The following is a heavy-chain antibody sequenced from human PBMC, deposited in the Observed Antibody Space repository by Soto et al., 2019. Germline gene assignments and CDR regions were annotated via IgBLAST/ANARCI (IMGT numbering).Heavy chain of an antibody. CDR1: GYTLTELS. D-gene: IGHD6-6*01. CDR3: ATIAARDNYYYYGMDV. V-gene: IGHV1-24*01. CDR2: FDPEDGET. Sequence: ASVKVSCKVSGYTLTELSMHWVRQAPGKGLEWMGGFDPEDGETIYAQKFQGRVTMTEDTSTDTAYMEPSSLRSEDTAVYYCATIAARDNYYYYGMDVWGQGTTVTVSS. J-gene: IGHJ6*02.